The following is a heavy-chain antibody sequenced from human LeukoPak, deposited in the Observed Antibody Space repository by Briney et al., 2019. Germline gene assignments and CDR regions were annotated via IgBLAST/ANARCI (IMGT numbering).Heavy chain of an antibody. CDR1: GGSISSSSYY. CDR2: IYYSGST. D-gene: IGHD3-10*02. Sequence: SETLSLTCTVSGGSISSSSYYWGWIRQPPGKGLEWIGSIYYSGSTYYNPSLKSRVTISVDTSKNQFSLKLSSVTAADTAVYYCARRELLRFAFDIWGQGTMVTVSS. V-gene: IGHV4-39*01. J-gene: IGHJ3*02. CDR3: ARRELLRFAFDI.